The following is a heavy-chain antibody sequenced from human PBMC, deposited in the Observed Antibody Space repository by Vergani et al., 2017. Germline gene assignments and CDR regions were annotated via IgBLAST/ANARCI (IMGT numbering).Heavy chain of an antibody. Sequence: QVQLQQWGAGLLKPSETLSLTCAVYGGSFSGYYWSWIRQPPGKGLEWIGEINHSGSTNYNPSLKSRVTISVDTSKNQFSLKLSSVTAADTAVYYCASGLRFLEWLPRYLGQGTLVTVSS. V-gene: IGHV4-34*01. D-gene: IGHD3-3*01. CDR2: INHSGST. CDR1: GGSFSGYY. CDR3: ASGLRFLEWLPRY. J-gene: IGHJ4*02.